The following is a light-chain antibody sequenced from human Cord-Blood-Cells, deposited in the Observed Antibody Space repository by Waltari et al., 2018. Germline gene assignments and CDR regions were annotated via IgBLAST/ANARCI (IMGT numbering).Light chain of an antibody. CDR1: SRGVGSSNL. V-gene: IGLV2-23*02. J-gene: IGLJ2*01. Sequence: QSDLTQPASVSGAPGQSITISCTGTSRGVGSSNLVSWYHQHPGKAPKLLIYEVSKRPSGVSNRFSGSKSGNTASLTISGLQAEDEADYYCCSYAGSSTLVFGGGTKLTVL. CDR3: CSYAGSSTLV. CDR2: EVS.